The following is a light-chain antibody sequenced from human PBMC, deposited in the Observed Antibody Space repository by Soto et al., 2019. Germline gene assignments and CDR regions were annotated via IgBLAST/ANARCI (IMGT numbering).Light chain of an antibody. CDR2: ENN. Sequence: QSVLTQPPSVSAAPGQKVTISWSGSSSNIGNNYVSWYQQLPGTAPKLLIYENNKRPSGIPDRFSGSKSGTSATLGITGLQTGDEADYYCGTWDSSLSARVFGGGTKVTVL. CDR1: SSNIGNNY. J-gene: IGLJ2*01. V-gene: IGLV1-51*02. CDR3: GTWDSSLSARV.